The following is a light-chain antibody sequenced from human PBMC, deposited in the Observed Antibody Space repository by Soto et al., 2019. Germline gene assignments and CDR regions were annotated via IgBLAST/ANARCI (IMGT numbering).Light chain of an antibody. CDR3: QQRSNWPPT. CDR1: QSVSSY. V-gene: IGKV3-11*01. CDR2: DAS. J-gene: IGKJ4*01. Sequence: EIVLTKYKATLSLSPGERATLSCRASQSVSSYLAWYQQKPGQAPRLPIYDASNRATGIPARFSGSGSGTDFTLTISSLEPEDFAVYYCQQRSNWPPTFGGRTNVDVK.